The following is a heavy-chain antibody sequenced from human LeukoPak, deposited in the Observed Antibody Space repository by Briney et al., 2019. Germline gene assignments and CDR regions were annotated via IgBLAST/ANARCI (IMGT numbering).Heavy chain of an antibody. CDR1: AFSFSNYW. CDR3: ARIAAAGFDY. V-gene: IGHV3-7*03. D-gene: IGHD6-13*01. J-gene: IGHJ4*02. Sequence: GGSLRLSCAAPAFSFSNYWMSWVRQAPGKGLEWVADIKQDGSEKYYVDSVKGRFTISRDNAKNSLYLQMRSLRAEDTAVYYCARIAAAGFDYWGQGTLVTVSS. CDR2: IKQDGSEK.